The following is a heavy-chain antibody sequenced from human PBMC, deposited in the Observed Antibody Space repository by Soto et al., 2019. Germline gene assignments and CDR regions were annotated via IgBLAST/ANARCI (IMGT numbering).Heavy chain of an antibody. Sequence: GGSVKVSRKGSGYTFTSYSMHWVRQAPGQRLEWMGWINAGNGNTKYSQKFQGRVTITRDTSASTAYMELSSLRSEDTAVYYCARDLQADYWGQGTLVTVSS. CDR1: GYTFTSYS. J-gene: IGHJ4*02. CDR3: ARDLQADY. CDR2: INAGNGNT. V-gene: IGHV1-3*01.